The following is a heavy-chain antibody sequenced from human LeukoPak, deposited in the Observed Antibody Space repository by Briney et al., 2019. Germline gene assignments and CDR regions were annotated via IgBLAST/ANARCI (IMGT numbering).Heavy chain of an antibody. V-gene: IGHV4-59*01. CDR1: GGSISSYY. CDR3: ARLGIAVDPYSWFDP. CDR2: IYYSGST. D-gene: IGHD6-19*01. Sequence: PSETLSLTCTASGGSISSYYWSWIRQPPGKGLEWIGYIYYSGSTNYNPSLKSRVTISVDTSKNQFSLKLSSVTAADTAVYYCARLGIAVDPYSWFDPWGQGTLVTVSS. J-gene: IGHJ5*02.